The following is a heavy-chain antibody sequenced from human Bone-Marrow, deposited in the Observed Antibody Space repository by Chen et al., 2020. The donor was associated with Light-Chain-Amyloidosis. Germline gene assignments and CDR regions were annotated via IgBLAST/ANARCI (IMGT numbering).Heavy chain of an antibody. Sequence: EVQLVESGGDLFQPGGSLRPSCPASGFTFSDNHLDWVRQAPGKGLEWVGRSRNEGKSYTTEYAASVEGRFTISRDDLKNSLYLQMNSLKAEDTAVYYCALTGATRAYWGQGTLVTVSS. CDR2: SRNEGKSYTT. D-gene: IGHD1-26*01. CDR3: ALTGATRAY. CDR1: GFTFSDNH. J-gene: IGHJ4*02. V-gene: IGHV3-72*01.